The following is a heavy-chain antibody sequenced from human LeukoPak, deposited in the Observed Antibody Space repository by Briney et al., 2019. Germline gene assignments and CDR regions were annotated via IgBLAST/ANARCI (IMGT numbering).Heavy chain of an antibody. J-gene: IGHJ4*02. CDR3: ANDEQWLVRIGDY. D-gene: IGHD6-19*01. CDR2: TSYDGSNK. Sequence: GRSLRPSCAAAGFTFSSNGMDWVRQAPGKGLEWVAFTSYDGSNKYYADSVKGRFTISRDNSKNTLYLQMNSLRAEDTAVYYCANDEQWLVRIGDYWGQGTLVTVSS. CDR1: GFTFSSNG. V-gene: IGHV3-30*18.